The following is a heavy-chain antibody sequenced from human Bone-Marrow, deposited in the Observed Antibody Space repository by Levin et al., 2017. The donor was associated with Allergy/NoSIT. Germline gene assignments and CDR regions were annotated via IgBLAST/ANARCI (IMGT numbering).Heavy chain of an antibody. CDR2: IYYSGST. J-gene: IGHJ4*02. Sequence: SQTLSLTCTVSGGSISSSYWSWIRQPPGKGLEWIGYIYYSGSTNYNPSLKSRVTMSVDTSKNQFSLKLSSVTAADTAMYYCARVVTLAFCDYWGQGTLVTVSS. V-gene: IGHV4-59*01. CDR3: ARVVTLAFCDY. CDR1: GGSISSSY. D-gene: IGHD4-23*01.